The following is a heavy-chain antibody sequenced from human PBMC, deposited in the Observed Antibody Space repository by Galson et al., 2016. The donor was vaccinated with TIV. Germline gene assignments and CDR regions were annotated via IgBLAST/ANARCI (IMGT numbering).Heavy chain of an antibody. Sequence: LSLTCSVSGGSISTGDYYWMWIRQSPGKGLEWVGSAYYSGTTYYSPSLKSRITISVDTSKNQFSLNLRSLTAADTAVYFCARARRVARVVVAATGTAIDHWGRGTLVTVSS. CDR1: GGSISTGDYY. J-gene: IGHJ4*02. V-gene: IGHV4-30-4*01. CDR2: AYYSGTT. CDR3: ARARRVARVVVAATGTAIDH. D-gene: IGHD2-15*01.